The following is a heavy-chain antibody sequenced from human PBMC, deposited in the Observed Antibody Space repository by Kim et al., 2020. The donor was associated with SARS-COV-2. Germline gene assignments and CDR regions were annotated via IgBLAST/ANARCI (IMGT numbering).Heavy chain of an antibody. D-gene: IGHD6-25*01. CDR3: ARGGCSGLTAVDWFYP. CDR2: IYHSGTT. Sequence: SETLSLTCTVSGASIRQNWWSWVRQSPGKGLEWIGDIYHSGTTNYNPSLATRVTMSADTARNQFSLKLISMTLADTAIYYCARGGCSGLTAVDWFYPWG. J-gene: IGHJ5*02. CDR1: GASIRQNW. V-gene: IGHV4-4*02.